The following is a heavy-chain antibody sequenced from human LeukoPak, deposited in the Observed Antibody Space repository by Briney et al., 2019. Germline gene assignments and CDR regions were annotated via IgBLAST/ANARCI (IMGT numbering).Heavy chain of an antibody. J-gene: IGHJ6*03. CDR3: AKPRPTQVYYYYMDV. D-gene: IGHD4-17*01. CDR2: ISGSGGST. Sequence: GGTLRLSCAAAGFTFSSYGMSWVRQAPGKGLEWVSAISGSGGSTYYADSVKGRFTISRDNSKNTLYLQMNSLRAEDTAVYYCAKPRPTQVYYYYMDVWGKGTTVTISS. V-gene: IGHV3-23*01. CDR1: GFTFSSYG.